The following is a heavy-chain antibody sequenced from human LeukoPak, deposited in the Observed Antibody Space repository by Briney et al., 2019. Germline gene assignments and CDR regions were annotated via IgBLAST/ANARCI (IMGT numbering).Heavy chain of an antibody. CDR1: GYTFTSYY. Sequence: ASVKVSCKASGYTFTSYYMHWVRQAPGQGLEWMGIINPSGGSTSYAQKFQGWVTMTRDTSISTAYMELSRLRSDDTAVYYCARDTRPIRFLEWKHYYYGMDVWGQGPRSPSP. D-gene: IGHD3-3*01. CDR2: INPSGGST. J-gene: IGHJ6*02. CDR3: ARDTRPIRFLEWKHYYYGMDV. V-gene: IGHV1-46*01.